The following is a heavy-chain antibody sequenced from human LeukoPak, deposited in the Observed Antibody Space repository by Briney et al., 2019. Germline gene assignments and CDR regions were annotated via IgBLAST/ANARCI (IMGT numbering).Heavy chain of an antibody. J-gene: IGHJ4*02. V-gene: IGHV3-21*01. CDR3: AREPTYYYDSSGAL. CDR2: ISSSSSYI. Sequence: PGGSLRLSCAASGFTFSSYSMNWVRQAPGKGLEWVSSISSSSSYIYYADSVKGRFTISRDNAKNSLYLQMNSLRTEDTAVYYCAREPTYYYDSSGALWGQGTLVTVSS. CDR1: GFTFSSYS. D-gene: IGHD3-22*01.